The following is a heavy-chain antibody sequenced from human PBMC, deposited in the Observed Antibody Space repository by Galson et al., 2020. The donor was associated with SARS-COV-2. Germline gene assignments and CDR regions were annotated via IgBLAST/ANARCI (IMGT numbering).Heavy chain of an antibody. Sequence: GESLKISCAASGFTFSSYGMHWVRQAPGKGLEWVAVIWYDGSNKYYADSVKGRFTISRDNSKNTLYLQMNSLRAEDTAVYYCARDLRFGELPFDYWGQGTLVTVSS. J-gene: IGHJ4*02. V-gene: IGHV3-33*01. CDR2: IWYDGSNK. CDR3: ARDLRFGELPFDY. CDR1: GFTFSSYG. D-gene: IGHD1-26*01.